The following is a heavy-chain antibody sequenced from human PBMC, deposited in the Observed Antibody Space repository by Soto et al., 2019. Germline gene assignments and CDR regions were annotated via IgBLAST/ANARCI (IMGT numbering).Heavy chain of an antibody. D-gene: IGHD3-10*01. CDR2: IKSKTDGGTT. J-gene: IGHJ4*02. Sequence: PGGSLRLSCAASGFTFSSYAMSWVRQAPGKGLEWVGRIKSKTDGGTTDYAAPVKGRFTISRDDSKNTLYLQMNSLKTEDTAVYYCTTDLWLQYYFDYWGQGTLVTVSS. CDR1: GFTFSSYA. CDR3: TTDLWLQYYFDY. V-gene: IGHV3-15*01.